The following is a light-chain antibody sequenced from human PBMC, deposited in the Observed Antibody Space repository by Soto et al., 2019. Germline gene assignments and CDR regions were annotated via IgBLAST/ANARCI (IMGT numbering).Light chain of an antibody. V-gene: IGKV1-39*01. J-gene: IGKJ1*01. CDR3: QQTYSAPWT. Sequence: DIQMTQSPSSLSAAVGDRVTITCRASPSITTVLNWYQHKPGLPPKVLIYAASTLQRWVPSMFTGSGSGTDFTLTISSLQPEDFATYYCQQTYSAPWTFGQGTKVEIK. CDR1: PSITTV. CDR2: AAS.